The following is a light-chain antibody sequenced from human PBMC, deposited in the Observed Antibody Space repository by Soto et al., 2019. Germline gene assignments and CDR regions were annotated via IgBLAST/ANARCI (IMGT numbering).Light chain of an antibody. CDR3: QQDGSSPPRT. V-gene: IGKV3D-15*02. CDR1: QSVSLT. Sequence: EIKMIQSPATLSMYKGKTVPLSCRASQSVSLTVAWYQQKPGQAPRLLIYGASTRATDVPDRFSGSGSGADFTLTISSLDPEDFAVHYCQQDGSSPPRTFCQVTKVDIK. CDR2: GAS. J-gene: IGKJ1*01.